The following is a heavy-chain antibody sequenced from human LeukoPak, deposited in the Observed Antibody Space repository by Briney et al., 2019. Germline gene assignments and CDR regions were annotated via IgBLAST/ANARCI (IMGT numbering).Heavy chain of an antibody. Sequence: PGGSLRLSCAASGFTFSNCGMHWVRQAPGKGLEWVAHIWYDGSNKYYADSVRGRFTISRDNSKNTLYLQMNSLRAEDTAVYYCAKDRGSGYLDYWGQGTLVTVSS. J-gene: IGHJ4*02. D-gene: IGHD6-19*01. V-gene: IGHV3-33*06. CDR2: IWYDGSNK. CDR3: AKDRGSGYLDY. CDR1: GFTFSNCG.